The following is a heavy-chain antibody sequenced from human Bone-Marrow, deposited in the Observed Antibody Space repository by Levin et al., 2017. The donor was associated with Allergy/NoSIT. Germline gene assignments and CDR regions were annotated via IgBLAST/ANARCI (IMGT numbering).Heavy chain of an antibody. CDR3: TTQYYYDSSGYYVDY. CDR1: GFTFSNAW. V-gene: IGHV3-15*07. Sequence: GGSLRLSCAASGFTFSNAWMNWVRQAPGKGLEWVGRIKSKTDGGTTDYAAPVKGRFTISRDDSKNTLYLQMNSLKTEDTAVYYCTTQYYYDSSGYYVDYWGQGTLVTVSS. J-gene: IGHJ4*02. D-gene: IGHD3-22*01. CDR2: IKSKTDGGTT.